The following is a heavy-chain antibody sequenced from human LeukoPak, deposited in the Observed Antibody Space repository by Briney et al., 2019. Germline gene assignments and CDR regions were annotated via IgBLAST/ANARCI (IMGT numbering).Heavy chain of an antibody. CDR3: ARRTMQYYYDSSGYLYYFDY. CDR1: GGSISSGSYY. Sequence: PSQALSLTCTVSGGSISSGSYYWGWIRQPAGKGLEWIGRIYTSGSTNYNPSLKSRVTISVDTTKNQFSLKLSSVTAADTAVYYCARRTMQYYYDSSGYLYYFDYWGQGTLVTVSS. V-gene: IGHV4-61*02. J-gene: IGHJ4*02. D-gene: IGHD3-22*01. CDR2: IYTSGST.